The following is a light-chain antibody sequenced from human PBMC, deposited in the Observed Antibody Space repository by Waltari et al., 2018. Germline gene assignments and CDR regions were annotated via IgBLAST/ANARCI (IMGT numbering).Light chain of an antibody. Sequence: EIVMTQSPATLSVSPGERATLSCRASQSVSSNLAWYQQKPGQAPRLLIYGASTRATGIQARFSGSGSGTEFTLTISSLQSEDFAVYYCQQYNNWSRAFGQGTKVEIK. CDR3: QQYNNWSRA. CDR2: GAS. CDR1: QSVSSN. J-gene: IGKJ1*01. V-gene: IGKV3-15*01.